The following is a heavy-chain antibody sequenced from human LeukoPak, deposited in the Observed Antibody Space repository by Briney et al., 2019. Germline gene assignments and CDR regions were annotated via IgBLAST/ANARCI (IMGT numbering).Heavy chain of an antibody. CDR1: GYTFTSYY. CDR3: ARFSSTSLPSIYGMDV. J-gene: IGHJ6*02. Sequence: ASVKVSCKASGYTFTSYYMHWVRQAPGQGLEWMEIINPSGGSTSYAQKFQGRVTMTRDTSTSTVYMELSSLRSEDTAVYYCARFSSTSLPSIYGMDVWGQGTTVTVSS. V-gene: IGHV1-46*01. CDR2: INPSGGST. D-gene: IGHD2-2*01.